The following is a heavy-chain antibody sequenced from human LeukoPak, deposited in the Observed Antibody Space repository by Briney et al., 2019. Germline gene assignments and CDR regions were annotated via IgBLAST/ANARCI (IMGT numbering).Heavy chain of an antibody. CDR3: ARDRRDWAYCSSTSCYIQQLVHFPLDH. Sequence: PGGSLRLSCAASGFTFSSYSMNWVRQAPGKGLEWVSSISSSSYIYYADSVKGRFTISRDNAKNSLYLQMNSLRAEDTAVYYCARDRRDWAYCSSTSCYIQQLVHFPLDHWGQGTLVTVSS. CDR1: GFTFSSYS. CDR2: ISSSSYI. D-gene: IGHD2-2*02. J-gene: IGHJ4*02. V-gene: IGHV3-21*01.